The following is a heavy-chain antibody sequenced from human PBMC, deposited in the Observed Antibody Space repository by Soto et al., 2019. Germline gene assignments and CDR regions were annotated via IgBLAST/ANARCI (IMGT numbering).Heavy chain of an antibody. J-gene: IGHJ4*02. CDR3: ARDFVRGRVPFDY. V-gene: IGHV1-18*01. CDR2: ISGYNGNT. D-gene: IGHD2-15*01. Sequence: ASGKVFCKASGYTFTSYGISWVRQAPGQGLEWMGWISGYNGNTNYAQKVQGRVTMTTDTSTTTAYMELRSLRSDDTAVYYCARDFVRGRVPFDYWGQGTLVTVS. CDR1: GYTFTSYG.